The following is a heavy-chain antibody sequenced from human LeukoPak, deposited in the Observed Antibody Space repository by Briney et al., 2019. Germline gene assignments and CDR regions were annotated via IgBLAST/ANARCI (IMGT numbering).Heavy chain of an antibody. CDR2: IYYSGST. Sequence: SETLSLTCTVSGGSISSYYWSWIRQPPGKGLEWSEYIYYSGSTNYNPSLKSRVTISVDTSKNQFSLKLSSVTAADTAVYYCARVTGYMIEDYFDYWGQGTLVTVSS. J-gene: IGHJ4*02. V-gene: IGHV4-59*01. D-gene: IGHD3-9*01. CDR3: ARVTGYMIEDYFDY. CDR1: GGSISSYY.